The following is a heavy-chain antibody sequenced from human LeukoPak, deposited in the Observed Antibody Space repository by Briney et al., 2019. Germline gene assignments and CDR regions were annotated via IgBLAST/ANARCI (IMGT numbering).Heavy chain of an antibody. J-gene: IGHJ6*02. CDR1: GGSISSGGYY. Sequence: SETLSLTCTVSGGSISSGGYYWSWIRQHPGKGLEWIGYIYYSGSTYYNPSLKSRVTISVDTSKSQFSLKLSSVTAADTAVYYCAGETYYYDSSAEAPYYYYGMDVWGQGTTVTVSS. D-gene: IGHD3-22*01. CDR2: IYYSGST. V-gene: IGHV4-31*03. CDR3: AGETYYYDSSAEAPYYYYGMDV.